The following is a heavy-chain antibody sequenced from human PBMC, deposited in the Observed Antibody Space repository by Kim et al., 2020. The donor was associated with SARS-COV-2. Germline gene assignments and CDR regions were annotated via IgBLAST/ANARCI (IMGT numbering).Heavy chain of an antibody. D-gene: IGHD3-3*01. CDR1: GFTFSSYA. CDR3: AKDFPLRFLEWSYYYYGMDV. CDR2: ISGSGGST. V-gene: IGHV3-23*01. J-gene: IGHJ6*02. Sequence: GGSLRLSCAASGFTFSSYAMSWVRQAPGKGLEWVSAISGSGGSTYYADSVKGRFTISRDNSKNTLYLQMNSLRAEDTAVYYCAKDFPLRFLEWSYYYYGMDVWGQGTTVTVSS.